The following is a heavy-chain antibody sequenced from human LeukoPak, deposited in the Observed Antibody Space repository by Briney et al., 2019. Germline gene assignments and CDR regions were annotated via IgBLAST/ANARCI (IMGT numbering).Heavy chain of an antibody. V-gene: IGHV3-30*02. Sequence: GGSLRLSCAASGFTFSSYGMHWVRQAPVKGLEWVAFIRYDGSKKYYADSVKGPFTISRDNSKNTLYVQMNSLRAEDTAVYYCAKDRGFGVFFQYYFDYWGQGTLVTVSS. CDR2: IRYDGSKK. CDR1: GFTFSSYG. J-gene: IGHJ4*02. CDR3: AKDRGFGVFFQYYFDY. D-gene: IGHD3-10*01.